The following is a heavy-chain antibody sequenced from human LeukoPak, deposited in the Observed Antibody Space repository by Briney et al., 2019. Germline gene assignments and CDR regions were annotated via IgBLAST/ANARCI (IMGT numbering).Heavy chain of an antibody. J-gene: IGHJ4*02. CDR3: ARDRADSSTIDY. V-gene: IGHV4-31*03. CDR1: GGSISSGGYY. Sequence: SQTLSLTCTVSGGSISSGGYYWSWIRQHPGKGLEWIGYIYYSGSTYYNPSLKSRVTISVDTSKNQFSLELSSVTAADTAVYYCARDRADSSTIDYWGQGTLVTVSS. CDR2: IYYSGST. D-gene: IGHD1-26*01.